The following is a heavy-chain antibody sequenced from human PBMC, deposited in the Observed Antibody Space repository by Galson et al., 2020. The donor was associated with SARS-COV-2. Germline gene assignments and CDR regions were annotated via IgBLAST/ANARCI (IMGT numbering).Heavy chain of an antibody. CDR2: IYYSGST. J-gene: IGHJ4*02. CDR3: ARRAYDSSGGYFDY. Sequence: SETLSLTCTVSGDSISSGNYYWGWIRQPQGKGLEWIGSIYYSGSTYYNPSLKSRVTVSVDTSKNQFSLRLGSVTAVDTAVYYCARRAYDSSGGYFDYWGQGTLVTVSS. V-gene: IGHV4-39*01. D-gene: IGHD3-22*01. CDR1: GDSISSGNYY.